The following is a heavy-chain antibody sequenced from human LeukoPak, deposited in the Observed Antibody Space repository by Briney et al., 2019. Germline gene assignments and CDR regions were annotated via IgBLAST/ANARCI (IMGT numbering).Heavy chain of an antibody. V-gene: IGHV3-21*01. D-gene: IGHD3-10*01. CDR2: ISSSSSYI. J-gene: IGHJ6*02. CDR3: ARYSGAYYGSGSSNYGMDV. CDR1: GFTFSSYA. Sequence: PGGSLRLSCAASGFTFSSYAMSWVRQAPGKGLEWVSSISSSSSYIYYADSVKGRFTISRDNAKNSLYLQMSSLRAEDTAVYYCARYSGAYYGSGSSNYGMDVWGQGTTVTVSS.